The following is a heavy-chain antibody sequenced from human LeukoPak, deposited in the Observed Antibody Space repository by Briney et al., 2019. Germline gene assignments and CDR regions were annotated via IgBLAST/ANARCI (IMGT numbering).Heavy chain of an antibody. D-gene: IGHD2-2*01. CDR2: ISGYNGNT. V-gene: IGHV1-18*01. CDR1: GYTFTSYG. Sequence: ASVKVSCKASGYTFTSYGISWVGQAPGQGLEWMGWISGYNGNTNYAQKLQGRVTMTTDTSTSTAYMELRSLRSDDTAVYYCPRVGGSSTSCYPEKDYWGQGTLVTVSS. CDR3: PRVGGSSTSCYPEKDY. J-gene: IGHJ4*02.